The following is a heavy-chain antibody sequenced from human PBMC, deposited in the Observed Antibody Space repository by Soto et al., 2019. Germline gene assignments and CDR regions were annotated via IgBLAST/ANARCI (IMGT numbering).Heavy chain of an antibody. D-gene: IGHD2-15*01. CDR2: IWYDGSNK. CDR1: GFTFNTYG. CDR3: ARADCTGAYCYSWPFNYGVGV. J-gene: IGHJ6*02. Sequence: QVQLVESGGGVVQPGGSLRLSCTTSGFTFNTYGMHWVRQAPGKGLEWVAIIWYDGSNKYYADSVKGRFTISRDNSKKTLYLQMNSVRAEDTALYYCARADCTGAYCYSWPFNYGVGVLGQGTTVTVSS. V-gene: IGHV3-33*08.